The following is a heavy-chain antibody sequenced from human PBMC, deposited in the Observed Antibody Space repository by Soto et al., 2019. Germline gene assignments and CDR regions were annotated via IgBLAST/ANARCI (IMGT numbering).Heavy chain of an antibody. Sequence: GGSLRLSCAASGFTFSDYYMSWFRQAPGKGLEWVSYISGSGSTIHDADSVKGRFTISRDNAKNSLYLQMNSLRAEDTAVYYCARVGYIAAAGTPDYWGQGTLVTVS. CDR1: GFTFSDYY. D-gene: IGHD6-13*01. V-gene: IGHV3-11*01. CDR2: ISGSGSTI. J-gene: IGHJ4*02. CDR3: ARVGYIAAAGTPDY.